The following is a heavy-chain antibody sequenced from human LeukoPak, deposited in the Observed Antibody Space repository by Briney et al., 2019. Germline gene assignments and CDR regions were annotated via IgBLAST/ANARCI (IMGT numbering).Heavy chain of an antibody. CDR2: IYYSGST. CDR1: GGSISSSSYY. D-gene: IGHD5-12*01. CDR3: SGRAFYYYYMDV. Sequence: SETLSLTCTVSGGSISSSSYYWGWIRQPPGKGLEWIGSIYYSGSTYYNPSLKSRVTISVDTSKNTFSLKLSSVTAADTAVYYCSGRAFYYYYMDVWGKGTTVTVSS. V-gene: IGHV4-39*01. J-gene: IGHJ6*03.